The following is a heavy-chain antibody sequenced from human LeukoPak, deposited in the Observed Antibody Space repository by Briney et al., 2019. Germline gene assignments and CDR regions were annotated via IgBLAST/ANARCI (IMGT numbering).Heavy chain of an antibody. D-gene: IGHD3-10*01. CDR3: ARHGRTTMVRGVTGVWFDP. J-gene: IGHJ5*02. CDR2: IYYSGST. Sequence: SETLSLTCTVSGGSISSYYWGWIRQPPGKGLEWIGSIYYSGSTYYNPSLKSRVTISVDTSKNQFSLKLSSVTAADTAVYYCARHGRTTMVRGVTGVWFDPWGQGTLVTVSS. V-gene: IGHV4-39*01. CDR1: GGSISSYY.